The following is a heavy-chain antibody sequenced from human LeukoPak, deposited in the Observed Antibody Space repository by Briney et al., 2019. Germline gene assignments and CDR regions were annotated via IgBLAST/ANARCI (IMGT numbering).Heavy chain of an antibody. Sequence: ASVKVSCKDSGYTFTGYYMHWVRQAPGQGLEWMGRINPNSGGTNYAQKFQGRVTMTRDTSTSTAYMELSRPRSDDTAVYYCAIITTAPFDYWGQGTLVTVSS. CDR1: GYTFTGYY. J-gene: IGHJ4*02. V-gene: IGHV1-2*06. CDR3: AIITTAPFDY. D-gene: IGHD3-22*01. CDR2: INPNSGGT.